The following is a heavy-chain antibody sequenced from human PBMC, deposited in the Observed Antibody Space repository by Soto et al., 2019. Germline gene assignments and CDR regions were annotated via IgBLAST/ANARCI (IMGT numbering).Heavy chain of an antibody. J-gene: IGHJ4*02. CDR2: VDPEDGET. CDR3: ATIAARPRNFNY. D-gene: IGHD6-6*01. CDR1: GYTFTDYY. V-gene: IGHV1-69-2*01. Sequence: EVQLVQSGAEVKKPGATVKISCKVSGYTFTDYYMHWVQQAPGKGLEWMGLVDPEDGETIYAEKFQGRVTITADTSTDTAKMELTSLRSENTAVYYWATIAARPRNFNYWAKGTLVTVSS.